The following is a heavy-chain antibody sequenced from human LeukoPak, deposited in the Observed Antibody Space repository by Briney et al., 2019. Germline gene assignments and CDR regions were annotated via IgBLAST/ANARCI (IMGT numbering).Heavy chain of an antibody. CDR1: GFTFSSYG. Sequence: GRSRRLSCAASGFTFSSYGMHWVRQAPGKGQEWVAFIRYDGSNKYYADSVKGRFTISRDNSKNTLYLQMNSLRAEDTAVYYCAKDKPVWFGEADAFDIWGQGTMVTVSS. J-gene: IGHJ3*02. D-gene: IGHD3-10*01. CDR2: IRYDGSNK. V-gene: IGHV3-30*02. CDR3: AKDKPVWFGEADAFDI.